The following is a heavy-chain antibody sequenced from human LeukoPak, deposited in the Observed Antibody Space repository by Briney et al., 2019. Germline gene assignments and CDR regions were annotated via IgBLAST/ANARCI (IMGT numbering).Heavy chain of an antibody. J-gene: IGHJ4*02. D-gene: IGHD3-22*01. V-gene: IGHV3-23*01. CDR2: ISPSSGT. Sequence: GSLRLSCAASGFTFSSYAMRWVRQAPGKGLEWVSAISPSSGTFYADSVKGRFTISRDNSKNTLYLQMNSLRAEDTAVYYCARPQSSSGYYWPFDDWGQGTLVTVSS. CDR1: GFTFSSYA. CDR3: ARPQSSSGYYWPFDD.